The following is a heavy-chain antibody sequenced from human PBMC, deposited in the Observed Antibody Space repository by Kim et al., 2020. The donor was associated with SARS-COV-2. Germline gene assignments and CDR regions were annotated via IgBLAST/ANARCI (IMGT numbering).Heavy chain of an antibody. J-gene: IGHJ4*02. CDR2: INHSGST. V-gene: IGHV4-34*01. CDR3: ARGPRCLYCSITSRYPRNLPITIPDY. Sequence: SETLSLTCAVYGGSFSGYYWSWIRQPPGKGLEWIGEINHSGSTNYNPSLKSRVTISVDTSKNQFSLKLSSVTAADTAVYYCARGPRCLYCSITSRYPRNLPITIPDYWGQGTLVTVSS. D-gene: IGHD2-2*01. CDR1: GGSFSGYY.